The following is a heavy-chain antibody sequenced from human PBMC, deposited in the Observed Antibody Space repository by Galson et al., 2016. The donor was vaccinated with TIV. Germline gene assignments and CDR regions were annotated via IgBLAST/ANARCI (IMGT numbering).Heavy chain of an antibody. CDR2: IYPGDSDA. V-gene: IGHV5-51*01. CDR1: GYRFTHHW. D-gene: IGHD3-22*01. J-gene: IGHJ4*02. CDR3: ARLEGYDDSASDY. Sequence: QSGAEVKKPGESLKISCKASGYRFTHHWIGWVRQMPGKGLEWMGVIYPGDSDARYSPSFQGQVTISADQSSSTAHLQWSSLKASDTAMYYCARLEGYDDSASDYWGQGTLVTVSS.